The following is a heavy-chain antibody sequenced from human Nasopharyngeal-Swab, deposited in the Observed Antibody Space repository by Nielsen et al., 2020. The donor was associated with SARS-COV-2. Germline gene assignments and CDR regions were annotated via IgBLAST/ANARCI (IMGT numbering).Heavy chain of an antibody. J-gene: IGHJ4*02. Sequence: GGSLRLSFAASGFTFISSAMHWVPQAPGKGLEWVAVISYDGSNKYYADSVNGRFTISRDNSKNTLYLQMNSLRAEDTAVYYCARDRGELLGEYYFDYWGQGTLVTVSS. D-gene: IGHD1-26*01. CDR2: ISYDGSNK. CDR3: ARDRGELLGEYYFDY. V-gene: IGHV3-30*04. CDR1: GFTFISSA.